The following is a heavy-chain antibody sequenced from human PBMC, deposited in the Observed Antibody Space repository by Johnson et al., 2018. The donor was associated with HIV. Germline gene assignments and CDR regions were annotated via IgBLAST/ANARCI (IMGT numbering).Heavy chain of an antibody. Sequence: VQLVESGGGLVQPGGSLRLSCAASGFTFSSYAMTWVRQAPGKGLEWVSVIFIGGSTYYGDYVKGRFTISRDNFKNTLYLPLKSLRAEDTAVSYCARDFNSGSPDGAFDIWGQGTMVTVSS. D-gene: IGHD4-23*01. CDR3: ARDFNSGSPDGAFDI. J-gene: IGHJ3*02. V-gene: IGHV3-66*01. CDR1: GFTFSSYA. CDR2: IFIGGST.